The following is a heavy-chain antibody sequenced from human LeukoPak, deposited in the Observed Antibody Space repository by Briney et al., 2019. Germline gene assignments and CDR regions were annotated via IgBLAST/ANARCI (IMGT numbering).Heavy chain of an antibody. CDR1: GFTFSSYA. CDR3: AKHLLYASGINKWFDP. Sequence: QPGGSLRLSCAASGFTFSSYAMSWVRQAPGKGLEWVSAISGSGGSTYYADSVKGRFTISRDNSQNTLYLQMNSLRAEDAAVYYCAKHLLYASGINKWFDPWGQGTLVTVSS. V-gene: IGHV3-23*01. D-gene: IGHD3-10*01. J-gene: IGHJ5*02. CDR2: ISGSGGST.